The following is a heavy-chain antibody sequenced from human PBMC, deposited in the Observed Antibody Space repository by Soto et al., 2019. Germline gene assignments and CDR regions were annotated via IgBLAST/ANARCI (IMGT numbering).Heavy chain of an antibody. CDR2: INPNSGGT. J-gene: IGHJ4*02. D-gene: IGHD2-8*01. CDR1: GYTFTGYY. V-gene: IGHV1-2*02. Sequence: GASVKVPCKASGYTFTGYYMHWVRQAPGQGLEWMGWINPNSGGTNYAQKFQGRVTMTRDTSISTAYMELSRLRSDDTAVYYCARTVLMVHTKGGYEPNFDYWGQGTLVTVSS. CDR3: ARTVLMVHTKGGYEPNFDY.